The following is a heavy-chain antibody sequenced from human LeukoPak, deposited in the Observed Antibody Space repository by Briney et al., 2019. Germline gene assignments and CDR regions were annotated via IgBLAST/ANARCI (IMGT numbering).Heavy chain of an antibody. CDR1: GYTFTGYY. J-gene: IGHJ4*02. Sequence: ASVKVSCKASGYTFTGYYMHWVRQAPGQGLEWMGWINPNSGGTNYAQKFQGRVTMTRDTSISTAYMELSRLRSDDTAVYYCAREGWIGYGSSGYYYWGQGTLVTVSS. CDR2: INPNSGGT. V-gene: IGHV1-2*02. D-gene: IGHD3-22*01. CDR3: AREGWIGYGSSGYYY.